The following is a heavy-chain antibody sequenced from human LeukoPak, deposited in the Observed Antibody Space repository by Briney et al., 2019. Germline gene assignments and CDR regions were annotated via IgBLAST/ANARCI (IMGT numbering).Heavy chain of an antibody. CDR2: ISSNGGST. V-gene: IGHV3-64D*09. CDR3: VKGEAGYDFWSGYYDY. J-gene: IGHJ4*02. CDR1: GFTFSSYA. D-gene: IGHD3-3*01. Sequence: GGSLRLSCSASGFTFSSYAMYWVRQAPGKGLEYVSAISSNGGSTYYADSVKGRFTISRDNSKNTLYLQMSSLRAEDTAVYYCVKGEAGYDFWSGYYDYWGQGALVTVS.